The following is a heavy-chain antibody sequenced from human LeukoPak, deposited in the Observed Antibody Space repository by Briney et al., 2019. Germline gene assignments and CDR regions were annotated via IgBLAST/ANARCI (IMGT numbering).Heavy chain of an antibody. D-gene: IGHD3-10*01. CDR2: IYYSGST. CDR3: ARGITMVRGVIKKSYYFDY. V-gene: IGHV4-59*01. CDR1: GGSISSYY. Sequence: SETLSLTCTVSGGSISSYYWSWIRQPPGKGLEWIGYIYYSGSTNYNPSLKSRVTISVDTSKNQFSLKLSSVTAADTAVYYCARGITMVRGVIKKSYYFDYWGQGTLVTVSS. J-gene: IGHJ4*02.